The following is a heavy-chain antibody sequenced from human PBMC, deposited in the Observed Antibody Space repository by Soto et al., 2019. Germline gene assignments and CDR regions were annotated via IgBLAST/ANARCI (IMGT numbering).Heavy chain of an antibody. D-gene: IGHD3-22*01. CDR3: AGDPDSHYNDSHASSYP. J-gene: IGHJ5*02. CDR1: GGTFSTYT. CDR2: IIPIIGII. V-gene: IGHV1-69*08. Sequence: QVQLVQSGAEVKKPGSSVKVSCKASGGTFSTYTITWVRQAPGQGLEWMGRIIPIIGIINYAQKFEGRGTISAEXXXGXXYMELTRLRSDDTAVYYCAGDPDSHYNDSHASSYPWGQGTLVTVSS.